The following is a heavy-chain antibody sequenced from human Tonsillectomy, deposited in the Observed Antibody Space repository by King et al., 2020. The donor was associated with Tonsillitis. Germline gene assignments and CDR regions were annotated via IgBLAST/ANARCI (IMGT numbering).Heavy chain of an antibody. D-gene: IGHD1-14*01. Sequence: VQLVESGGGVVQPGRSLRLSCAVSGFTFSSFAMHWVRQAPGKGLEWVALISYDGTNEYNADSVKGRFTISRDNSKNILYLQMNSLRTEDTAIYYCARGLREPDYWGQGTLVTVSS. J-gene: IGHJ4*02. CDR1: GFTFSSFA. V-gene: IGHV3-30-3*01. CDR3: ARGLREPDY. CDR2: ISYDGTNE.